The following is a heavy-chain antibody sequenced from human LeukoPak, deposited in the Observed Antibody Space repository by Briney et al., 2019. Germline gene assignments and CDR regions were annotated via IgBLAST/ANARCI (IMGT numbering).Heavy chain of an antibody. V-gene: IGHV4-34*01. CDR2: INHSGST. CDR1: GGSFSGYY. Sequence: PSETLSLTCAVYGGSFSGYYWSWIRQPPGKGLEWIGEINHSGSTNYNPSLKSRVTISVDTSKNQFSLKLSSVTAADTAVYYCGSDSSGWHGDDYWGQGTLVTVSS. J-gene: IGHJ4*02. D-gene: IGHD6-19*01. CDR3: GSDSSGWHGDDY.